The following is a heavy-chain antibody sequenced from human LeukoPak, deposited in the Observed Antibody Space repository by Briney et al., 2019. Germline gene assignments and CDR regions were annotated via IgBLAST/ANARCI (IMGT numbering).Heavy chain of an antibody. V-gene: IGHV4-39*07. CDR2: IYYSGST. Sequence: SETLSLTCTVSGGSISSSSYYWGWIRQPPGKGLEWIGSIYYSGSTYYNPSLKSRVTISVDTSKNQFSLKLSSVTAADTAVYYCARDGGKGWLWFDYWGQGTLVTVSS. J-gene: IGHJ4*02. D-gene: IGHD3-9*01. CDR3: ARDGGKGWLWFDY. CDR1: GGSISSSSYY.